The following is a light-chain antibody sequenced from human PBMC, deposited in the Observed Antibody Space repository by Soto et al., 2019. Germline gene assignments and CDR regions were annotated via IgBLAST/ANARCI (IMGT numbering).Light chain of an antibody. J-gene: IGKJ1*01. CDR3: QQYFEWPPMT. Sequence: EIMMSQSPATLSVSPGERATLSCRASQSISSNLAWYQQRPGQAPRLLIYGASTRAAGVPPRFRGGGSGTEFTLTISSLQSEDFAIYYCQQYFEWPPMTFGQGTKVEI. V-gene: IGKV3-15*01. CDR2: GAS. CDR1: QSISSN.